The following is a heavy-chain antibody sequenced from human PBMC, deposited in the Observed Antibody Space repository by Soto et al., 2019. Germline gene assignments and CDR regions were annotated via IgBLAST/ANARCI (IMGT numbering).Heavy chain of an antibody. V-gene: IGHV4-30-4*01. CDR1: GASISSGDYY. CDR3: AKVAKSGVVIEYFDS. J-gene: IGHJ4*02. Sequence: SETLSLTCTVSGASISSGDYYWTWIRQPPGKGLEWIGYIYYSGTTYYNPSLKSRVPISLDASKNRFSLKLTSVTAADTGVYYCAKVAKSGVVIEYFDSWGQGSVVTVSS. CDR2: IYYSGTT. D-gene: IGHD3-3*01.